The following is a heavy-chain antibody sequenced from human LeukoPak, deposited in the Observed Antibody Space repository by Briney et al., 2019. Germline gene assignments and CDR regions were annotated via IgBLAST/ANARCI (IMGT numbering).Heavy chain of an antibody. CDR2: INHSGST. J-gene: IGHJ4*02. CDR3: ARAWDIVLMVYAPTLDY. CDR1: GGSFSGYY. Sequence: SETLSLTCAVYGGSFSGYYWSWIRQPPGKGLEWIGEINHSGSTNYNPSLKSRVTISVDTSKNQFSLKLSSVTAADTAVYYCARAWDIVLMVYAPTLDYWGQGTLVTVSS. V-gene: IGHV4-34*01. D-gene: IGHD2-8*01.